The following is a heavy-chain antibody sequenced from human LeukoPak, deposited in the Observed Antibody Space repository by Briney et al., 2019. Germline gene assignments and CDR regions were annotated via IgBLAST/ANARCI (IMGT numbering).Heavy chain of an antibody. CDR2: IYHSGST. D-gene: IGHD1-26*01. CDR1: GGSISSSSYY. J-gene: IGHJ5*02. Sequence: SETLSLTCTVSGGSISSSSYYWGWIRQPPGKGLEWIGSIYHSGSTYYNPSLKSRVTISVDRSKNQFSLKLSSVTAADTAVYYCARGTAATYGFDPWGQGTLVTVSS. CDR3: ARGTAATYGFDP. V-gene: IGHV4-39*07.